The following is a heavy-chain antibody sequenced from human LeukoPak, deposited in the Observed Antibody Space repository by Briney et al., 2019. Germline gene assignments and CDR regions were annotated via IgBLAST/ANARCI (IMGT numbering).Heavy chain of an antibody. J-gene: IGHJ4*02. CDR1: GFTFSSYS. D-gene: IGHD3-10*01. CDR2: ISSSSSYI. CDR3: ARDLEPGHGNGLATEENYYGSGSPY. V-gene: IGHV3-21*01. Sequence: GGSLRLSCAASGFTFSSYSMNWVRQAPGKGLEWVSSISSSSSYIYYADSVKGRFTISRDNAKNSLYLQMNSLRAEDTAVYYCARDLEPGHGNGLATEENYYGSGSPYWGQGTLVTVSS.